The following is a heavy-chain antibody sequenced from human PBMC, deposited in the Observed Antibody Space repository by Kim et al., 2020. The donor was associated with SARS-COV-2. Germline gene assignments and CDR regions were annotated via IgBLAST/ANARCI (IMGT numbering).Heavy chain of an antibody. CDR1: GDSFNTYW. V-gene: IGHV5-51*01. D-gene: IGHD3-10*01. J-gene: IGHJ3*02. Sequence: GESLKISCKGSGDSFNTYWIGWVRQMPGKGLEWMGLIYPGDSDAMYSPSFRGPVTISVDKSTSTAYLQWSSLKAADTAMYYCARFRGGRRGVPVDDAFDIWGRGTMVTVSS. CDR2: IYPGDSDA. CDR3: ARFRGGRRGVPVDDAFDI.